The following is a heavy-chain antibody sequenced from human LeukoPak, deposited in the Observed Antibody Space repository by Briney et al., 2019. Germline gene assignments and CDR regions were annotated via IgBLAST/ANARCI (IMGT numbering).Heavy chain of an antibody. V-gene: IGHV3-74*01. CDR1: GFTFSSYW. CDR3: VRDSSSLSY. J-gene: IGHJ4*02. CDR2: INTDGSST. D-gene: IGHD2-2*01. Sequence: GGSLRLSCAASGFTFSSYWMHWVRQDPGKGLVWVSRINTDGSSTSYADSVKGRFTVTRDNAKNTLYLQMNSLRAEDTAVYYCVRDSSSLSYWGQGTLVTVSS.